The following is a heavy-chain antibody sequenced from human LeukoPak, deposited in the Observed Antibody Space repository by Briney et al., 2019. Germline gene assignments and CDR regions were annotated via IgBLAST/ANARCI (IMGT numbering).Heavy chain of an antibody. CDR2: ISSSGSTI. D-gene: IGHD6-6*01. V-gene: IGHV3-11*01. J-gene: IGHJ6*03. CDR3: ARTSSSPENYYYMDV. Sequence: GGSLRLSCAASGFTFSDYYMSWIRQAPGKGLEWVSYISSSGSTIYYADSVKGRFTISRDNAKNSLYLQMNSLRAEDTAVYYCARTSSSPENYYYMDVWGKGTTVTVSS. CDR1: GFTFSDYY.